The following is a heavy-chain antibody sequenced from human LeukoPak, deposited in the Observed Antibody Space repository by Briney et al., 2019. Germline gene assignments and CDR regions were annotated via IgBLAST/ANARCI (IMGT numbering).Heavy chain of an antibody. CDR1: GGNFRTYA. J-gene: IGHJ6*03. CDR2: IIPIFGSA. CDR3: AGAYCGGDCYTRYYYYMDV. D-gene: IGHD2-21*01. Sequence: SVKVSCKASGGNFRTYAISWVRQAPGQGLEWMGGIIPIFGSANYAQNFKGRVTITADESTTTAYMELSSLRSEDTAVYYCAGAYCGGDCYTRYYYYMDVWGTGTTVTVSS. V-gene: IGHV1-69*13.